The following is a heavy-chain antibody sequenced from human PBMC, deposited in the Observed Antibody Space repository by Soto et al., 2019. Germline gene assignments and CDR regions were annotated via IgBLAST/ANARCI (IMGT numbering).Heavy chain of an antibody. J-gene: IGHJ4*02. Sequence: SETLSLTCTVSGGSISSGDYYWSWIRQPPGKGLEWIGYIYYSGSTYYNPSLKSRVTISVDTSKNQFSLKLSSVTAADTAVYYCARSKQGVWYYGPLDYWGQGTLVTVSS. V-gene: IGHV4-30-4*01. CDR3: ARSKQGVWYYGPLDY. CDR2: IYYSGST. D-gene: IGHD3-10*01. CDR1: GGSISSGDYY.